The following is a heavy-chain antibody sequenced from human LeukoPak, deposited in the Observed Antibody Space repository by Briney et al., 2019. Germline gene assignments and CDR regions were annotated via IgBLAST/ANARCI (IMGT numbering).Heavy chain of an antibody. CDR2: IRSDGYHT. D-gene: IGHD1-26*01. J-gene: IGHJ4*02. Sequence: GGSLRLSCAASGFTFSSYAMYWVRQAPGKGLEWVAFIRSDGYHTYYADSVKGRFTITRDNSKNTLYLQMNSLRLEDMAVYYCAKPSGSGVDYWGRGTRVTVSS. CDR1: GFTFSSYA. V-gene: IGHV3-30*04. CDR3: AKPSGSGVDY.